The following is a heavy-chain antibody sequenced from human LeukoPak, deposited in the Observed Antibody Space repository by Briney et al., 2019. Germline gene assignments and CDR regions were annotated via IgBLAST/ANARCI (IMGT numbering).Heavy chain of an antibody. Sequence: PSETLSLTCTVSGGSISSSSYYWGWIRQPPGKGLEWIGSIYYSGSTYYNPSLKSRVTISVDTSKNQFSLKLSSVTAADTAVYYCARDLTTNWNYVSYYYMDVWGKGTTVTVSS. D-gene: IGHD1-7*01. J-gene: IGHJ6*03. CDR3: ARDLTTNWNYVSYYYMDV. CDR2: IYYSGST. V-gene: IGHV4-39*07. CDR1: GGSISSSSYY.